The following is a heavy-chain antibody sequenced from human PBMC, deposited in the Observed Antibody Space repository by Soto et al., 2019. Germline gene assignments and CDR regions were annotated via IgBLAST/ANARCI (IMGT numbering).Heavy chain of an antibody. V-gene: IGHV1-8*01. D-gene: IGHD3-10*01. CDR2: MNPNSGNT. CDR3: VRLQVRGVIIP. CDR1: GYTFTSYD. J-gene: IGHJ4*02. Sequence: QVQLVQSGAEVKKPGASVKVSCKASGYTFTSYDINWVRQAAGQGLEWMGWMNPNSGNTGYAQKFQGRVTMTRDTSRSTAYMELSSLRSEDTAIYYCVRLQVRGVIIPWGQGTLVTVSS.